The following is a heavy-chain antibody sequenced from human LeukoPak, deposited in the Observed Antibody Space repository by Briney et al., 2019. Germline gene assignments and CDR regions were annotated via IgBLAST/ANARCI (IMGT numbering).Heavy chain of an antibody. J-gene: IGHJ5*02. CDR2: IYTSGST. CDR3: ARDGAYDFWSGYSSGGRWFDP. V-gene: IGHV4-4*07. D-gene: IGHD3-3*01. Sequence: PSETLSLTCTVSGGSISADSWSWIRQPAGKGVEWIGHIYTSGSTYHNPSLKSRVTISVDTSKNQFSLKLSSVTAADTAVYYCARDGAYDFWSGYSSGGRWFDPWGQGTLVTVSS. CDR1: GGSISADS.